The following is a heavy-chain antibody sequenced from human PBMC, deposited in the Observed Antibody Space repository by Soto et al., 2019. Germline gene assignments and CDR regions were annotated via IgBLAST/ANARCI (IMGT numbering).Heavy chain of an antibody. D-gene: IGHD5-12*01. CDR2: IWYDGSNK. CDR3: ARDLRSPGYSGYDYVGGGDY. V-gene: IGHV3-33*01. CDR1: GFTFSSYG. J-gene: IGHJ4*02. Sequence: QVQLVESGGGVVQPGRSLRLSCAASGFTFSSYGMHWVRQAPGKGLEWVAVIWYDGSNKYYADSVKGRFTISRDNSKNTLYLQMNSLRAEDTAVYYCARDLRSPGYSGYDYVGGGDYWGQGTLVTVSS.